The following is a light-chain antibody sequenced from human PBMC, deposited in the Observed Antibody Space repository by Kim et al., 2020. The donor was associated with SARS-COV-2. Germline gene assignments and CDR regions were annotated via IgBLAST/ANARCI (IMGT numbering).Light chain of an antibody. V-gene: IGKV1-27*01. CDR2: AAS. Sequence: ASIGDRVTITCRASQDIANSLTWYQQKPGKVPQVLIYAASSLQSGVPSRFSGSGSGTEFTLTIDSLQTEDVATYYCQKYNSAPWTFGPGTKVDIK. J-gene: IGKJ1*01. CDR3: QKYNSAPWT. CDR1: QDIANS.